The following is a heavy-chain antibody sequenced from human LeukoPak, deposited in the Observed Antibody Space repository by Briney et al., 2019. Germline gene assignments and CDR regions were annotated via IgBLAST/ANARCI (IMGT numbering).Heavy chain of an antibody. V-gene: IGHV2-5*02. CDR3: ARSPSGSGSYYNYFDY. CDR2: IFWDDDK. J-gene: IGHJ4*02. D-gene: IGHD1-26*01. CDR1: GFSLSTTGVA. Sequence: SGPTLVKPTQTLTLTCSFSGFSLSTTGVAVGWVRQPPGKALEWLALIFWDDDKRYSPSLKNRLTITKDTSKNQVVLTMTNMDPVDTAAYYCARSPSGSGSYYNYFDYWGQGTLVTVSS.